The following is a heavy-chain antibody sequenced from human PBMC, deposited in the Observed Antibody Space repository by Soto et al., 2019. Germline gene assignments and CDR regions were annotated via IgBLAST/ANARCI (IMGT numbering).Heavy chain of an antibody. CDR2: IKQGGSGK. V-gene: IGHV3-7*03. CDR3: AKEPRGVNSSSSYFAY. D-gene: IGHD6-6*01. CDR1: GFTFSSYW. Sequence: PGGSLRLSCAASGFTFSSYWMSWVRQAPGKGLEWVANIKQGGSGKYYADSVKGRFTISRDNSKNTLYLQMNSLRAEDTAVYYCAKEPRGVNSSSSYFAYWGQGTLVTVSS. J-gene: IGHJ4*02.